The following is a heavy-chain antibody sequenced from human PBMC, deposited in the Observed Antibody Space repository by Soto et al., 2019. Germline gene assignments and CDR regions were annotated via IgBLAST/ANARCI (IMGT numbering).Heavy chain of an antibody. CDR1: GFTFSNYW. J-gene: IGHJ4*02. D-gene: IGHD4-17*01. CDR3: ASRPPGVRYFGVFDF. V-gene: IGHV3-7*01. CDR2: IKQDGSEK. Sequence: EVQLVESGGGLVQPGGSLTLSCAASGFTFSNYWMTWVRQAPGKGLEWVANIKQDGSEKYYVDSVKGRFTISRDNTKNVLYLQMNSLRAEDTAVYYCASRPPGVRYFGVFDFWGQGALVTVSS.